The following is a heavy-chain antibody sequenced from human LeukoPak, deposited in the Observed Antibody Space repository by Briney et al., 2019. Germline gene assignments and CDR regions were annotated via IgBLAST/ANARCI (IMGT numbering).Heavy chain of an antibody. CDR1: GYTFSSHG. J-gene: IGHJ6*02. D-gene: IGHD5-18*01. CDR3: ARDPQHSMDV. CDR2: LWYDGSTT. Sequence: GGSRRLSCVASGYTFSSHGMHWVRQAPGKGLEWVAVLWYDGSTTYYADSVKGRFTISRDDSKNTLYLQMNSLRADDTAVYYCARDPQHSMDVWGQGTTVTVSS. V-gene: IGHV3-33*01.